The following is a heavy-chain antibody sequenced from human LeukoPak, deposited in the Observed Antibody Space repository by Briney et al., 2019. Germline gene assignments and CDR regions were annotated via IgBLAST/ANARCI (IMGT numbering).Heavy chain of an antibody. CDR3: ATRAECGQWPNYFDY. J-gene: IGHJ4*01. D-gene: IGHD6-19*01. V-gene: IGHV5-51*01. CDR2: IYPGDSDT. Sequence: GESLKISCTGSGYSLRYYWIGWVRQMPGKGLEWVGIIYPGDSDTRYSTSFQGQVTISVDKSIATAYLQWSSLKASDTAIYYCATRAECGQWPNYFDYWGQGTLVTVSS. CDR1: GYSLRYYW.